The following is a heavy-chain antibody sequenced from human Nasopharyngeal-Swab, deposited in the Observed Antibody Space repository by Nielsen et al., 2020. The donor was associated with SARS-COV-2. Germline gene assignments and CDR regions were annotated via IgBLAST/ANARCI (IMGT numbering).Heavy chain of an antibody. D-gene: IGHD3-16*02. CDR2: IRSKGNNYAT. V-gene: IGHV3-73*01. CDR1: GFTFSDSA. Sequence: GGSLRLSCAASGFTFSDSAIHWVRQASGKGLEWVGRIRSKGNNYATAYAASVKGRFIIFRDDPTNTAYLQMNSLKTEDTAVYYCARETLSPGYGMDVWGQGTTVTVSS. J-gene: IGHJ6*02. CDR3: ARETLSPGYGMDV.